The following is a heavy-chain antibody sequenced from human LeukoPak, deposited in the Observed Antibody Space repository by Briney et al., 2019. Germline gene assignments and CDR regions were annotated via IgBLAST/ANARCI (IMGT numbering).Heavy chain of an antibody. CDR3: ARSTWNDRRGSWFDP. CDR2: ISASNGNT. Sequence: GASVKVSCKASGYTFTSYGISWVRQAPGQGLEWKGWISASNGNTNYAQKRQGRVTMNTDTSTSTAYKELRSVISDDTAMYYCARSTWNDRRGSWFDPWGQGTLVTVSS. CDR1: GYTFTSYG. V-gene: IGHV1-18*01. D-gene: IGHD1-1*01. J-gene: IGHJ5*02.